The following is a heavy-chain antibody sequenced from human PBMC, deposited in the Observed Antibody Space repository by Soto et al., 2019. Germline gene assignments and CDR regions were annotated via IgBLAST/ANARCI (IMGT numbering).Heavy chain of an antibody. CDR1: GFTLSSYA. V-gene: IGHV3-23*01. CDR3: ARGPTIFGVGVDAFDI. Sequence: EVQLLESGGGLVQPGGSLRLSCAASGFTLSSYALSWVRQAPGKGLEWVSGISGSGDFTFYADSVKGLFTIARDNSKNTLYLQMNSLRVEDTAVYYCARGPTIFGVGVDAFDIWGQGTMVTVSS. J-gene: IGHJ3*02. CDR2: ISGSGDFT. D-gene: IGHD3-3*01.